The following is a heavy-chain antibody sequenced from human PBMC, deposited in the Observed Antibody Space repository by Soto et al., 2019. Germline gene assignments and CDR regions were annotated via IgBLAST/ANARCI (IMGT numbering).Heavy chain of an antibody. D-gene: IGHD3-9*01. CDR1: DDSINSDKYY. J-gene: IGHJ4*02. V-gene: IGHV4-39*01. Sequence: SETLSLTCSVSDDSINSDKYYWGWIRQPPGKGLEWIGSVYYRGNAYYNPSLQTRVTISLDKSKSQFSLKPNSVTAADSAVYFCARLEGLATISYYFDFWGPGALVTVSS. CDR3: ARLEGLATISYYFDF. CDR2: VYYRGNA.